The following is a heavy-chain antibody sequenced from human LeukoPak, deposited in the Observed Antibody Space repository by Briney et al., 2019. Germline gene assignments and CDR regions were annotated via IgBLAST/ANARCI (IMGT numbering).Heavy chain of an antibody. V-gene: IGHV4-4*07. D-gene: IGHD1-14*01. CDR2: IYSSGNT. J-gene: IGHJ4*02. CDR1: GVSISGYA. CDR3: ARGEIFGITDS. Sequence: PSETLSLTCIVSGVSISGYAWSWIRQPAGKGLEWIGHIYSSGNTKYNPSLKSRVTMSVDTSKNQFSLKVTSVTAADTAVYYCARGEIFGITDSWGQGTLVTVSS.